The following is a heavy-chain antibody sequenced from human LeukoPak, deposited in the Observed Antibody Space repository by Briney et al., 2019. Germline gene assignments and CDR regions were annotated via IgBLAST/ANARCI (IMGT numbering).Heavy chain of an antibody. J-gene: IGHJ6*03. D-gene: IGHD1-7*01. CDR2: IWYDGSNK. V-gene: IGHV3-33*01. CDR3: ARAGTTHYYYYYMDV. CDR1: GFTFSSYG. Sequence: GRSLTLSCAASGFTFSSYGMHWVRQAPGKGLEWVAVIWYDGSNKYYADTVKGRFTISTDNSKNTLYLQMDSLRAEDTAVYYCARAGTTHYYYYYMDVWGKGTTVTVCS.